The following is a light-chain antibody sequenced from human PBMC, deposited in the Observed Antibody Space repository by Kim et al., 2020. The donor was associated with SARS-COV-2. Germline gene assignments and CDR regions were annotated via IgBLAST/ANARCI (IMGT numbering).Light chain of an antibody. CDR2: GAS. CDR1: QSVSSN. J-gene: IGKJ4*01. V-gene: IGKV3-15*01. Sequence: EIVMTQSPATLSVSPGERATLSCRASQSVSSNLAWYQQKPGQAPRLLIYGASTRATGIPGRFSGSGSGTEFTLTISSLQSEDFAVYYCQQYSHWTLTFGGGNKLEI. CDR3: QQYSHWTLT.